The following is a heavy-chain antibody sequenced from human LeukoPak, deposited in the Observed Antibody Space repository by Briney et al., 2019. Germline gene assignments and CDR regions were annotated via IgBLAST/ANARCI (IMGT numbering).Heavy chain of an antibody. CDR1: GFTFRSYE. J-gene: IGHJ4*02. D-gene: IGHD6-19*01. V-gene: IGHV3-48*03. CDR2: ISRSGTTI. CDR3: ARDPPPYSSGWHGSV. Sequence: GGSLRLSCAASGFTFRSYEMNWVRQAPGKGLEWVSYISRSGTTIYYVDSVRGRFTISRDNAKNSLYLQMNSLRAEDTAVYYCARDPPPYSSGWHGSVWGQGTLVTVSS.